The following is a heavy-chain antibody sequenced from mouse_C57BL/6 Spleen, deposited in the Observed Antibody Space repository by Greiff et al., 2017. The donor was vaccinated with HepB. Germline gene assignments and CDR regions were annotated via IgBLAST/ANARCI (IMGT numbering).Heavy chain of an antibody. CDR3: AGGSNPYYAMDY. D-gene: IGHD2-5*01. CDR2: IYPGDGDT. J-gene: IGHJ4*01. CDR1: GYAFSSSW. Sequence: QVQLQQSGPELVKPGASVKISCKASGYAFSSSWMNWVKQRPGKGLEWIGRIYPGDGDTNYNGKFKGKATLTADKSSSTAYMQISSLTSEDSAVYFCAGGSNPYYAMDYWGQGTSVTVSS. V-gene: IGHV1-82*01.